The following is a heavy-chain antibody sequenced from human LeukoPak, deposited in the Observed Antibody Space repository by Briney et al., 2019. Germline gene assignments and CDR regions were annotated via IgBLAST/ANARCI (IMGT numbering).Heavy chain of an antibody. V-gene: IGHV4-39*01. CDR1: GGSISSSSYY. D-gene: IGHD3-22*01. CDR3: ARYSNYYDSSGYRTGFDY. Sequence: PSETLSLTCTVSGGSISSSSYYWGWIRQPPGKGLEWIGSTYYSGSTYYNPSLKSRVTISVDTSKNQFSLKLSSVTAADTAVYYCARYSNYYDSSGYRTGFDYWGQGTLVTVSS. CDR2: TYYSGST. J-gene: IGHJ4*02.